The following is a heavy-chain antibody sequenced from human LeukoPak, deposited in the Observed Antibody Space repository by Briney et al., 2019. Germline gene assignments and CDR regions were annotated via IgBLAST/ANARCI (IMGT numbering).Heavy chain of an antibody. D-gene: IGHD4-17*01. Sequence: SETLSLTCTVSGGSISCYYWSWIRQPPGKGLEWIGYIYYSGSTNYNPSLESRVTISVDTSKNQFFLKLSSVTAADTAVYYCARDPTVTPFDYWGQGTLVTVSS. CDR2: IYYSGST. V-gene: IGHV4-59*01. CDR3: ARDPTVTPFDY. J-gene: IGHJ4*02. CDR1: GGSISCYY.